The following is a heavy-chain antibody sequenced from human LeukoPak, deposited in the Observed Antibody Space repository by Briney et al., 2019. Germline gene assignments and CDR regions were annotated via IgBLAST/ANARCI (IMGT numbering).Heavy chain of an antibody. CDR2: ISDSGDST. V-gene: IGHV3-23*01. D-gene: IGHD4-17*01. J-gene: IGHJ4*02. CDR3: AKDGFLAATVTD. CDR1: GFTFSSYS. Sequence: GGSLRLSCAASGFTFSSYSMNWVRQAPGKGLEWVSGISDSGDSTYYADSVKGRFTISRDNSKHTLYLLMNSLRAEDTATYYCAKDGFLAATVTDWGQGTLVTVSS.